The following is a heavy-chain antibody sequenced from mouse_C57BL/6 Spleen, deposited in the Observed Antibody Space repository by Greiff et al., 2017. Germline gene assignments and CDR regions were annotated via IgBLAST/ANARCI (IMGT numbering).Heavy chain of an antibody. Sequence: QVQLQQSGAELVKPGASVKLSCKASGYTFTEYSIHWVKQRPGQGLEWIGWFYPGSGSIKYNEKFKDKATLTADKSSSTAYVELSSLTSEDSAVYFGARHEYEYGYYFDYWGQGTTLTVSS. CDR1: GYTFTEYS. CDR2: FYPGSGSI. J-gene: IGHJ2*01. D-gene: IGHD2-4*01. CDR3: ARHEYEYGYYFDY. V-gene: IGHV1-62-2*01.